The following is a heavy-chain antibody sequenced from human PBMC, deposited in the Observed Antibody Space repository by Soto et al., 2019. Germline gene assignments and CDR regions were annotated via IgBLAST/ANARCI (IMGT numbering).Heavy chain of an antibody. D-gene: IGHD2-21*02. J-gene: IGHJ6*02. Sequence: QVQLVESGGGVVQPGRSLRLSCAASGFTFSSYGMHWVRQAPGKGLEWVAVIWYDGSNKYYADSVKGRFTISRDNSKXTXXXQXXSLRAEDRAVYYCARDGRYCGGDCYSYYYYYGMDVWGHGPAVTVSS. V-gene: IGHV3-33*01. CDR2: IWYDGSNK. CDR3: ARDGRYCGGDCYSYYYYYGMDV. CDR1: GFTFSSYG.